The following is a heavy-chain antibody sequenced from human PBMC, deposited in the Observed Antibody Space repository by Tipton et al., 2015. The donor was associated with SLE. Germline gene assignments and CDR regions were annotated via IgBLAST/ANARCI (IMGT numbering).Heavy chain of an antibody. CDR2: TYYRSKWYN. CDR3: ARGRVVGATFDAFDI. CDR1: GGSISSYY. J-gene: IGHJ3*02. V-gene: IGHV6-1*01. D-gene: IGHD1-26*01. Sequence: TLSLTCTVSGGSISSYYWSWIRQSPSRGLEWLGRTYYRSKWYNDYAVSVKSRITINPDTSKNQFSLQLNSVTPEDTAVYYCARGRVVGATFDAFDIWGQGTMVTVSS.